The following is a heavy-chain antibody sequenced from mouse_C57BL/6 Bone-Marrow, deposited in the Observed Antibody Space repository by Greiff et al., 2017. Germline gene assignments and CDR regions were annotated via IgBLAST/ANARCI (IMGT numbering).Heavy chain of an antibody. V-gene: IGHV1-81*01. CDR3: ARCHYDFVWYFDV. Sequence: VQLQQSGAELARPGASVKLSCKASGYTFTSYGISWVKQRTGQGLEWIGEIYPRSGNTYYNEKFKGKATLTADKSSSTAYMELRSLTSEDSAVYFCARCHYDFVWYFDVWGTGTTVTVSS. J-gene: IGHJ1*03. CDR2: IYPRSGNT. CDR1: GYTFTSYG. D-gene: IGHD2-4*01.